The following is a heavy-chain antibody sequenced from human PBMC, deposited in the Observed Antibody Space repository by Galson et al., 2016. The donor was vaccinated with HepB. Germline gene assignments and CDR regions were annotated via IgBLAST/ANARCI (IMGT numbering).Heavy chain of an antibody. CDR1: GYSISSGYQ. V-gene: IGHV4-38-2*01. CDR2: IYRSGST. CDR3: ARVGRLDFWSGFYVPPFDY. Sequence: ETLSLTCAVSGYSISSGYQWAWIRQPPGKGLEWIGSIYRSGSTYYNPSLTSRVTISVDTSKNQFSLKLSSVTAADTAVYYCARVGRLDFWSGFYVPPFDYWGQGTLVTVSS. D-gene: IGHD3-3*01. J-gene: IGHJ4*02.